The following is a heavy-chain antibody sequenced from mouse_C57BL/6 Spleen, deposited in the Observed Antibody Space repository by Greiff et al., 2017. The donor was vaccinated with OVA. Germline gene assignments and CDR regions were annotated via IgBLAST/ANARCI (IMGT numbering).Heavy chain of an antibody. CDR2: INPSTGGT. CDR1: GYSFTGYY. V-gene: IGHV1-42*01. J-gene: IGHJ2*01. CDR3: ARGNYYGSSYNY. Sequence: DVHLVESGPELVKPGASVKISCKASGYSFTGYYMNWVKQSPEKSLEWIGEINPSTGGTTYNQKFKAKATLTVDKSSSTAYMQLKSLTSEDSAVYYCARGNYYGSSYNYWGQGTTLTVSS. D-gene: IGHD1-1*01.